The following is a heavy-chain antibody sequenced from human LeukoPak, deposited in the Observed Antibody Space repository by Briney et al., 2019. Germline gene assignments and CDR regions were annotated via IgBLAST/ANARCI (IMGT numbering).Heavy chain of an antibody. CDR2: ISYDGSNK. D-gene: IGHD6-13*01. CDR1: GFTFSSYG. V-gene: IGHV3-30*18. CDR3: AKDLSPGEQQLVQNDAFDI. J-gene: IGHJ3*02. Sequence: GGPLRLSCAASGFTFSSYGMHWVRQAPGKGLEWVAVISYDGSNKYYADSVKGRFTISRDNSKNTLYLQMSSLRAEDTAVYYCAKDLSPGEQQLVQNDAFDIWGQGTMVTVSS.